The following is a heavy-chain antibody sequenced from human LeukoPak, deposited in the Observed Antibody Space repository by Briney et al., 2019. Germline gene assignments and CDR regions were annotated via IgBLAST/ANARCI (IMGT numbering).Heavy chain of an antibody. V-gene: IGHV4-34*01. CDR1: GGSFSGYY. D-gene: IGHD3-10*01. Sequence: SETLSLTCAVYGGSFSGYYWSWIRQPPGKGLEWIGEINHSGSTNYNPSLKSRLTISVDTSKNQFSLKLSSVTAADTAVYYCARRRIKDYYGSGSYYRGVYYYYGMDVWGKGTTVTVSS. CDR3: ARRRIKDYYGSGSYYRGVYYYYGMDV. J-gene: IGHJ6*04. CDR2: INHSGST.